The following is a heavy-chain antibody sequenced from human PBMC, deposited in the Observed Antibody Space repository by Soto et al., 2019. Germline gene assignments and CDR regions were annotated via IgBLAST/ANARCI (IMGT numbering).Heavy chain of an antibody. D-gene: IGHD3-10*01. CDR3: SRAYGAGSYFSDS. J-gene: IGHJ5*01. Sequence: EVLVMESGGGLIQPGGSLTLSCAASGVTVSSNYMVWVRQAPGKGLEWVSVTYSDGNTFYADSVKGRFTISRDDTKNTLFLQMDSLRAEDPAMYYCSRAYGAGSYFSDSWGQGTLVNVSS. CDR2: TYSDGNT. V-gene: IGHV3-53*01. CDR1: GVTVSSNY.